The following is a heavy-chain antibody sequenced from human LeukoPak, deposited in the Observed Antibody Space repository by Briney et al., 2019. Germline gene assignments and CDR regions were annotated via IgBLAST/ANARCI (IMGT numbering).Heavy chain of an antibody. D-gene: IGHD1-26*01. CDR3: AREARVGGALQY. CDR2: INTDGTFI. Sequence: GGSLRHSCAASGFTFSDYWMHWVRQAPGKGLVWVSRINTDGTFIRHADSVQGRFTISRDAAKNTLFLQMNSLRAEDTAVYYCAREARVGGALQYWGQGALVTVSA. V-gene: IGHV3-74*01. CDR1: GFTFSDYW. J-gene: IGHJ4*02.